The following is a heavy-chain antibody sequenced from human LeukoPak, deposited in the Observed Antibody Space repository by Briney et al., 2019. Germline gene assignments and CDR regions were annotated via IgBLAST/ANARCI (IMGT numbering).Heavy chain of an antibody. Sequence: GGSLRLSCAASGFTFSSYSMNWVRQAPGKGLEWVSSISSSSSYIYYADSVKGRLTISRDNAKNSLYLQMNSLRAEDTAVYYCARPGYSYGYAFAFDIWGQGTMVTVSS. J-gene: IGHJ3*02. CDR2: ISSSSSYI. CDR3: ARPGYSYGYAFAFDI. V-gene: IGHV3-21*01. D-gene: IGHD5-18*01. CDR1: GFTFSSYS.